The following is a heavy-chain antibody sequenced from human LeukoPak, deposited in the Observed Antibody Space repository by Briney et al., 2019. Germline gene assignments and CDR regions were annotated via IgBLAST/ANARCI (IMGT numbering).Heavy chain of an antibody. D-gene: IGHD4-11*01. CDR3: ARAYSNYGLYYYYYYMDV. CDR2: IYYSGST. CDR1: GGSISSSSYY. J-gene: IGHJ6*03. Sequence: SETLSLTCTVSGGSISSSSYYWGWIRQPPGKGLEWIGSIYYSGSTYYNPSLKSRVTISVDTSKNQFSLKLSSVTAADTAVYYCARAYSNYGLYYYYYYMDVWGKGTTVTVSS. V-gene: IGHV4-39*07.